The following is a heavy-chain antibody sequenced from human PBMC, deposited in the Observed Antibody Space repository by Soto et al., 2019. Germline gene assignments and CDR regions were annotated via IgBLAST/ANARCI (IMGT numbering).Heavy chain of an antibody. CDR1: GGTFSSYA. J-gene: IGHJ5*02. V-gene: IGHV1-69*13. CDR2: IIPIFGTA. CDR3: ASSRSHHSYYDRSGYYRT. D-gene: IGHD3-22*01. Sequence: SVKVSCKASGGTFSSYAISWVRQAPGQGLEWMGGIIPIFGTANYAQKFQGRVTITADESTSTAYMELSSLRSEDTAVYYCASSRSHHSYYDRSGYYRTWGQGTLVTVSS.